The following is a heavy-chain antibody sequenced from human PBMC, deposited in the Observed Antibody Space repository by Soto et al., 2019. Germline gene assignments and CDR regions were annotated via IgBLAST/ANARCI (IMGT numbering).Heavy chain of an antibody. CDR3: ARRSSGWYFDY. V-gene: IGHV3-23*01. D-gene: IGHD6-19*01. Sequence: EVQLLESGGGLVQPGGSLRLSCAAPGFTFSSYAMNWVRQAPGKGLEWVSVISGSGGSTYYADSVKGRFTISRDNSKNTLYLQMNSLRAEDTAVYYGARRSSGWYFDYWGQGTLVTVSS. CDR1: GFTFSSYA. J-gene: IGHJ4*02. CDR2: ISGSGGST.